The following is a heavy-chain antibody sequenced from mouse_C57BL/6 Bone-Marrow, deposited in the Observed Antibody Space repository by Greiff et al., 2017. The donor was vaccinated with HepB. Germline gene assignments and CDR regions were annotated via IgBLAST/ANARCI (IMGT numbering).Heavy chain of an antibody. Sequence: QVQLQQPGAELVRPGTSVKLSCKASGYTFTSYWMHWVKQMPGQGLEWIGVIDPSDSYTNYNQKFKGKATLTVDTSSSTAYMQLSSLTSEDSAVYYCARSGQASPFAYWGQGTLVTVSA. D-gene: IGHD3-2*02. CDR3: ARSGQASPFAY. CDR1: GYTFTSYW. V-gene: IGHV1-59*01. J-gene: IGHJ3*01. CDR2: IDPSDSYT.